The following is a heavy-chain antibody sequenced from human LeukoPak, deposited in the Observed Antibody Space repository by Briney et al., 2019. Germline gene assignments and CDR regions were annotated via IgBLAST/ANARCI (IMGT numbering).Heavy chain of an antibody. CDR2: IIPIFGTA. CDR3: AFGVTKYCSSTSCFDAFDI. J-gene: IGHJ3*02. Sequence: SVKVSCKASGGTFSSYAISWVRQAPGQGLEWMGGIIPIFGTANYAQKFQGRVTITADESTSTAYMELSSLRSEDTAVYYCAFGVTKYCSSTSCFDAFDIWGQGTMVTVSS. D-gene: IGHD2-2*01. V-gene: IGHV1-69*13. CDR1: GGTFSSYA.